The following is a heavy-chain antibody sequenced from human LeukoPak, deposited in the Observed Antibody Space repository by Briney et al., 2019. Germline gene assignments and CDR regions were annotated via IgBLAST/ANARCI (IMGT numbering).Heavy chain of an antibody. CDR2: IYTSGST. Sequence: PSETLSLNCTVSAGSISSYYWSWIRQPPGQGLEWIGYIYTSGSTNYNPSLKSRVTISVDTSKNQFSLKLSSVTAADTAVYYCARAAALPAAIMGDYYYMDVWGKGTTVTVSS. V-gene: IGHV4-4*09. D-gene: IGHD2-2*01. J-gene: IGHJ6*03. CDR3: ARAAALPAAIMGDYYYMDV. CDR1: AGSISSYY.